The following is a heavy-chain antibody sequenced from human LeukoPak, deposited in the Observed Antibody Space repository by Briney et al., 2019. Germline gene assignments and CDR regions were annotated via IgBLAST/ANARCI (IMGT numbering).Heavy chain of an antibody. CDR2: IGYDGNNK. Sequence: GGSLRLSCAASGFTFSSYGMHWVRQAPGKGLEWVGVIGYDGNNKYYADSVKGRFTISRDNSRNTLYLQMNSLRAEDTAEYYCGRRTQDGYNSPIDYWGQGTLVTVSS. CDR1: GFTFSSYG. CDR3: GRRTQDGYNSPIDY. D-gene: IGHD5-24*01. V-gene: IGHV3-33*08. J-gene: IGHJ4*02.